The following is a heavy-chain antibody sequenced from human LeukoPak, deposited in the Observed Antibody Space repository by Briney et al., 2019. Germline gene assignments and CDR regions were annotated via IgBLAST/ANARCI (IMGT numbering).Heavy chain of an antibody. CDR3: ARCSPGDSSNFYAVLQY. V-gene: IGHV1-18*01. Sequence: GASVKVSCKASGYTFTSYGISWVRQAPGQGLEWMGWISAYNGNTNYAQKLQGRVTMTTDTSTSTAYMELRSLRSDDTAVYYCARCSPGDSSNFYAVLQYWGRGTQVTVST. CDR2: ISAYNGNT. D-gene: IGHD3-22*01. CDR1: GYTFTSYG. J-gene: IGHJ4*02.